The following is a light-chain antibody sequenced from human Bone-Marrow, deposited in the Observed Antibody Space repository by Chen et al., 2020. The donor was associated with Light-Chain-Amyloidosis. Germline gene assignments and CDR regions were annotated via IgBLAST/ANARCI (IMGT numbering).Light chain of an antibody. Sequence: DIVMPQSPDSLAVSLGERATIRCKSSQTVLSSSDNKNYLDCYQQKPGHPPKLLLSWASTRESGVPDRFSGSGSGTDFTLTINSLQAEDVAVYYCHQYYGAPLTFGGGTKVEVK. CDR3: HQYYGAPLT. V-gene: IGKV4-1*01. J-gene: IGKJ4*01. CDR1: QTVLSSSDNKNY. CDR2: WAS.